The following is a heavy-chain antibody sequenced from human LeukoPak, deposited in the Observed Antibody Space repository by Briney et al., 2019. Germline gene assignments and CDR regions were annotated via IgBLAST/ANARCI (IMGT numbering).Heavy chain of an antibody. CDR3: ARDHDSGSYSDY. D-gene: IGHD3-10*01. CDR1: GLTVTDNY. Sequence: GGSLRLSCAVSGLTVTDNYMSWVRQAPGKGLEWVSVIYPDGSTYHADSVKGRFTISRDNSKNTLFLQMNTLRADDTAVYHCARDHDSGSYSDYWGQGTLVTVSS. CDR2: IYPDGST. V-gene: IGHV3-53*01. J-gene: IGHJ4*02.